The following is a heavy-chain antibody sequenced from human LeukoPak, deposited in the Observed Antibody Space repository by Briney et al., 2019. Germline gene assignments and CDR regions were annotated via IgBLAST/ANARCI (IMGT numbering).Heavy chain of an antibody. CDR2: IYYSGST. CDR1: GGSISGYY. J-gene: IGHJ4*02. D-gene: IGHD2-15*01. CDR3: ARLYGGNGDY. V-gene: IGHV4-59*08. Sequence: SETLSLTCTVSGGSISGYYWSWIRQPPGRRLEWIGCIYYSGSTNYNPSLKSRVTMSVDTSKNQFSLKLSSVTAADTAVYYCARLYGGNGDYWGQGTLVTVSS.